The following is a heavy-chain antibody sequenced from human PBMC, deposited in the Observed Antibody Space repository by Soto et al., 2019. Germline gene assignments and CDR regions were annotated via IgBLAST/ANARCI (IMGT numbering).Heavy chain of an antibody. D-gene: IGHD3-3*01. J-gene: IGHJ5*02. CDR2: ISGSGGST. CDR1: GFTFSSYA. CDR3: AKDPYDFWSGYFIQGNWFDP. Sequence: EVQVVESGGGLVQPGGSLRLSCAASGFTFSSYAMSWVRQAPGKGLEWVSAISGSGGSTYYADSVKGRFTISRDNSKNTLYLQMNSLRAEDTAVYYCAKDPYDFWSGYFIQGNWFDPWGQGTLVTVSS. V-gene: IGHV3-23*04.